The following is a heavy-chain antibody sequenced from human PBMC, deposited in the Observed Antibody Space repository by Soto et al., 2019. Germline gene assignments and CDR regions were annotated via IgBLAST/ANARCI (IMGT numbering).Heavy chain of an antibody. CDR1: GGSISSYY. Sequence: PSETLSLTCTVSGGSISSYYWGWIRQPPGKGLEWIGSIYYSGSTYYNPSLKSRVTVSVDTSKNQFSLKLSSVTAADTAVYYCARSPDSSGYYPRRYYYGMDVWGQGTTVTVSS. D-gene: IGHD3-22*01. J-gene: IGHJ6*02. CDR2: IYYSGST. CDR3: ARSPDSSGYYPRRYYYGMDV. V-gene: IGHV4-39*01.